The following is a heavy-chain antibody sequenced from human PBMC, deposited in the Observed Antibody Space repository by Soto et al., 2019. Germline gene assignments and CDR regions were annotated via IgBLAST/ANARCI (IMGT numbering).Heavy chain of an antibody. Sequence: EVQLVESGGALVQPGGSLRLSCAASGFTFSRFDMHWVRQVIGKGLEWVSGIGTGGDTYYAGSVKGRFTFSRENAKNSVYLQMNNLRDGDTAVYYCTRGADGFDYWGQGTLVTVSS. CDR3: TRGADGFDY. D-gene: IGHD6-13*01. CDR1: GFTFSRFD. CDR2: IGTGGDT. J-gene: IGHJ4*02. V-gene: IGHV3-13*04.